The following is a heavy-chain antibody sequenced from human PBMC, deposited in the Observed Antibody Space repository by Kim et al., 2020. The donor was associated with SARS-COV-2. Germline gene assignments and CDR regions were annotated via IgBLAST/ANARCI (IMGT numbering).Heavy chain of an antibody. V-gene: IGHV3-7*04. J-gene: IGHJ4*02. Sequence: DGSRKYHVDSVKGRFTISRDNAKNSLYLQMKSLRAEDTAVYYCARGGVIYWGQGTLVTVSS. CDR2: DGSRK. CDR3: ARGGVIY.